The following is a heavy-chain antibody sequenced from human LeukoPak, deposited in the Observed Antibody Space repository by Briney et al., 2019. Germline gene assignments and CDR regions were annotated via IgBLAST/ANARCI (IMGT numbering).Heavy chain of an antibody. Sequence: SETLSLTCTVSGGSISSSSYYWGWIRQPPGKGLEWIGSIYYSGSTYYNPSLKSRVTISVDTSKNQFSLKLSSVTAADTAVYYCARKLDAGPGGWFDPWGQGTLVTVSS. J-gene: IGHJ5*02. V-gene: IGHV4-39*07. CDR3: ARKLDAGPGGWFDP. CDR1: GGSISSSSYY. CDR2: IYYSGST. D-gene: IGHD1-7*01.